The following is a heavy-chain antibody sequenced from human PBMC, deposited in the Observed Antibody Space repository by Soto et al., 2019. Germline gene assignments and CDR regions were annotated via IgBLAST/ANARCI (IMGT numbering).Heavy chain of an antibody. V-gene: IGHV3-30*18. CDR3: AKCGDNCTNGVCIDY. Sequence: GGSLRLSCAASGFTFSSYGMHWVRQAPGKGLEWVAVISYDGSNKYYADSVKGRFTISRDNSKNTLYLQMNSLRAEYTALYYCAKCGDNCTNGVCIDYWGQGTLVTVSS. CDR1: GFTFSSYG. D-gene: IGHD2-8*01. CDR2: ISYDGSNK. J-gene: IGHJ4*02.